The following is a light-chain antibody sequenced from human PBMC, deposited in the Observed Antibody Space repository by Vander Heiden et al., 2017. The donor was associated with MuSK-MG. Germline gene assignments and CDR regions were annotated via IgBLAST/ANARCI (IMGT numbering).Light chain of an antibody. V-gene: IGLV8-61*01. J-gene: IGLJ2*01. CDR1: SGSASTSYY. Sequence: QTVVTQEPSFSVSPGGTVTLTCGLSSGSASTSYYPSWYQQTPGQAPRTLIYSTNTRSSGVPDRFSGSILGNKAALTITGAQADDESYYYCVLYMGSGISVFGGGTKLTVL. CDR3: VLYMGSGISV. CDR2: STN.